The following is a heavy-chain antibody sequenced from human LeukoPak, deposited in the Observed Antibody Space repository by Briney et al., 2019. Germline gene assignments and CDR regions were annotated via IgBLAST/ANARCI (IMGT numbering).Heavy chain of an antibody. J-gene: IGHJ4*02. V-gene: IGHV4-30-4*08. CDR3: AREEISGWYYFDY. D-gene: IGHD6-19*01. CDR2: IYYSGST. Sequence: SEXLSLTCTVSGGSISSGDYYWSWLRQPPGKGLEWIGYIYYSGSTYYNPSLKSRVTISVDTSKSQFSLKLSSVTAADTAVYYCAREEISGWYYFDYWGQGTLVTVSS. CDR1: GGSISSGDYY.